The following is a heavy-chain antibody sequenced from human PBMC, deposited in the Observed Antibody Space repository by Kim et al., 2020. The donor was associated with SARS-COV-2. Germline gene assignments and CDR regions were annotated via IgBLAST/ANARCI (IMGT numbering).Heavy chain of an antibody. Sequence: YADSVKGRFTISRDNAKISLYLKMNSQRAEDTAVYYCARASRALSCGMDVWGQGTTVTVSS. J-gene: IGHJ6*02. D-gene: IGHD2-2*01. V-gene: IGHV3-21*01. CDR3: ARASRALSCGMDV.